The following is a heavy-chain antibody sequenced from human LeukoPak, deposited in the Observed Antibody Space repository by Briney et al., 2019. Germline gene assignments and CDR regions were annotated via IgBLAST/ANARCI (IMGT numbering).Heavy chain of an antibody. Sequence: GGTLRLSCAASGFTFSSYGMSWVRQAPGKGLEWVSAISGSGGSTHYADSVKGRFTISRDNSKNTLYLQMNILRAEDTAVYYCAKAPVTTCRGAYCYPFDYWGQGTLVTVSS. V-gene: IGHV3-23*01. CDR2: ISGSGGST. CDR3: AKAPVTTCRGAYCYPFDY. J-gene: IGHJ4*02. CDR1: GFTFSSYG. D-gene: IGHD2-21*01.